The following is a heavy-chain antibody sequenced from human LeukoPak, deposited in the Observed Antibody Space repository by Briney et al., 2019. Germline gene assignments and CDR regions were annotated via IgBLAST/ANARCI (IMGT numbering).Heavy chain of an antibody. CDR3: ARDSNWSVDY. Sequence: ASVTVSCTASGYTLTIYSMHWVRQAPGQGLEWMGIFDPRGDSTSHAQEFQGRGSMTSDTSTGTVYMELSRLRSEDTAVYYCARDSNWSVDYWGQGTLVTVSS. CDR1: GYTLTIYS. V-gene: IGHV1-46*01. J-gene: IGHJ4*02. CDR2: FDPRGDST. D-gene: IGHD6-13*01.